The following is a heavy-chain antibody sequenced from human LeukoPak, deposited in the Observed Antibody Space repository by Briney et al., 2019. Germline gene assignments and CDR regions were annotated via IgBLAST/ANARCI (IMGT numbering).Heavy chain of an antibody. J-gene: IGHJ4*02. CDR1: GFTFSSYA. D-gene: IGHD1-26*01. CDR2: ISSNGGST. Sequence: GGSLRLSCAASGFTFSSYAMHWVRQAPGKGLEYVSAISSNGGSTYYANSVKGRFTISRDNSKNTLYLQMGSLRAEDMAVYYCARAGSIVGATEYYFDYWGQGTLVTVSS. CDR3: ARAGSIVGATEYYFDY. V-gene: IGHV3-64*01.